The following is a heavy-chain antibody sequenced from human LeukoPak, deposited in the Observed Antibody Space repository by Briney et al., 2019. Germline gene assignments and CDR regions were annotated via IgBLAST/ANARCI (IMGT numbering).Heavy chain of an antibody. V-gene: IGHV7-4-1*02. CDR2: INTNTGNP. CDR3: ARQFYAPGSENNWFDP. D-gene: IGHD2/OR15-2a*01. J-gene: IGHJ5*02. CDR1: GYTFTSYA. Sequence: GASVKVSCKASGYTFTSYAMNWVRQAPGQGLEWMGWINTNTGNPTYAQGFTGRFVFSLDTSVSTAYLQISSLKAEDTAVYYCARQFYAPGSENNWFDPWGQGTLVTVSS.